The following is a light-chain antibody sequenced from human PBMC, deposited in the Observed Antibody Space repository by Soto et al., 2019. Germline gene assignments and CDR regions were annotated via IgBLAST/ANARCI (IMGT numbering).Light chain of an antibody. CDR1: QSITTY. Sequence: DIQMTQSPSSLSASVGDRVTITCRASQSITTYLNWFQQKPGKAPNLLIYAASSLHSGVPSRFSGSGSGTDFTLTISSLQPEDSATCFCQQSYSTLLTFGGGTKVEIK. J-gene: IGKJ4*01. CDR2: AAS. CDR3: QQSYSTLLT. V-gene: IGKV1-39*01.